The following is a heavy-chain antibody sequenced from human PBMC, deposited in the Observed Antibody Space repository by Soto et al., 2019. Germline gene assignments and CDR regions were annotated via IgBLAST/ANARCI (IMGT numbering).Heavy chain of an antibody. CDR1: GFTFSSYG. D-gene: IGHD2-2*01. J-gene: IGHJ6*03. CDR2: ISYDGSNK. V-gene: IGHV3-30*18. Sequence: QVQLVESGGGVVQPGRSLRLSCAASGFTFSSYGMHWVRQAPGKGLEWVAVISYDGSNKYYADSVKGRFTISRDNSKNTLYLQMNRLRAEDTAVYYCAKDRYCSSTSCYDRNYYYYYYMDVWGKGTTVTVSS. CDR3: AKDRYCSSTSCYDRNYYYYYYMDV.